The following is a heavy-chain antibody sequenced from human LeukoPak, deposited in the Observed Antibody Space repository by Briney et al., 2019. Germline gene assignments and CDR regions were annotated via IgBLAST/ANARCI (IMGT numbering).Heavy chain of an antibody. CDR3: ARCSSGWFLDY. Sequence: ASVKVSCTASGYTFTNYGICWVRQAPGQGLEWMGWISAYNGNTNYAQKLQGRVTMTTDTSTSTAYMELRSLRSDDTAVYYCARCSSGWFLDYWGQGTLVTVSS. CDR2: ISAYNGNT. CDR1: GYTFTNYG. D-gene: IGHD6-19*01. J-gene: IGHJ4*02. V-gene: IGHV1-18*01.